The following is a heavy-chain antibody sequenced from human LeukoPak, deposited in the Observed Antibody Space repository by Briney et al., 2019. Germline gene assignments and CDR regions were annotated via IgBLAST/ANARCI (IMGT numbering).Heavy chain of an antibody. V-gene: IGHV4-59*01. D-gene: IGHD6-19*01. CDR3: ARDGRAGSLFAY. CDR2: ISYSGST. CDR1: GGSISGYY. Sequence: PSETLSLTCTVSGGSISGYYWSWIRQPPGKGLEWVGYISYSGSTNYNPSLESRVTISVDTSKNQFSLKLSSVTAADTAIYYCARDGRAGSLFAYWGQGTLVTVSS. J-gene: IGHJ4*02.